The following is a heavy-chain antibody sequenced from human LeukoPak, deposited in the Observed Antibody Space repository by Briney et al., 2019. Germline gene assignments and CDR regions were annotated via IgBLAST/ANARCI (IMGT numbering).Heavy chain of an antibody. CDR3: ARVDMEPYNWFDP. J-gene: IGHJ5*02. V-gene: IGHV1-46*01. Sequence: ASVNLSRNASGSTFTSYNMHWERHAPGQGHELIEIINPSGGSTSYAHKFQGRVTMTRYTSTSTVYMELSSLRSEDTAVYYCARVDMEPYNWFDPWGQGTLVTVSS. CDR2: INPSGGST. D-gene: IGHD1-1*01. CDR1: GSTFTSYN.